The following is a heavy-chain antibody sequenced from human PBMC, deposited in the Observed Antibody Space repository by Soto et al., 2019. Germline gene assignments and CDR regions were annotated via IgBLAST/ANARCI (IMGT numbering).Heavy chain of an antibody. CDR3: AGVPLSSSDRVYYFDY. Sequence: GGSLRLSCAASGFPFSSYSMNWVRQDPGKGLEWVSSISSSSSYIYYADSVKGRFTISRDNAKNSLYLQMNSLRAEDTAVYYCAGVPLSSSDRVYYFDYWGQGTLVTSPQ. J-gene: IGHJ4*02. V-gene: IGHV3-21*01. D-gene: IGHD2-21*02. CDR1: GFPFSSYS. CDR2: ISSSSSYI.